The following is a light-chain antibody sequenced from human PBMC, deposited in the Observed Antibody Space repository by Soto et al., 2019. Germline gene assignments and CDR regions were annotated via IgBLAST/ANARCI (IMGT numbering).Light chain of an antibody. CDR1: KLGEKY. J-gene: IGLJ2*01. CDR3: QAWDSNTVV. CDR2: QDT. V-gene: IGLV3-1*01. Sequence: SYELTQPPSVSVSPGQTATITCSGDKLGEKYACWYQQKPGQSPVLVIYQDTKRPSGIPERFSGSNSGSTATLTISGTQAMDEADYYCQAWDSNTVVFGGGTKLTVL.